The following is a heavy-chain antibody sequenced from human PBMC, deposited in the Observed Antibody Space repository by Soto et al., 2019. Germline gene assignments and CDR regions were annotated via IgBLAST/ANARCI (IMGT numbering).Heavy chain of an antibody. CDR1: GGSISSSNW. CDR2: IYHSGST. V-gene: IGHV4-4*02. Sequence: PSETLSLTCAVSGGSISSSNWWSWVRQPPGKGLEWIGEIYHSGSTNYNPSLKSRVTISVDKSKNQFSLKLSSVTAADTAVYYCARDLGRYSSSWPIDYWGQGTLVTVSS. D-gene: IGHD6-13*01. CDR3: ARDLGRYSSSWPIDY. J-gene: IGHJ4*02.